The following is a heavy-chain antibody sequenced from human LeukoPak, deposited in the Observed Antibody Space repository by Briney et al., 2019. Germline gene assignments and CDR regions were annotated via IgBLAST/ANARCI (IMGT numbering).Heavy chain of an antibody. CDR3: ARAPVATIHFDY. Sequence: PSETLSLTCTVSGGSISSGDYYWSWIRQPPGKGLEWIGYIYYSGSTYYNPSLKSRVTISVDTSKNQFSLKLSSVTAADTAVYYCARAPVATIHFDYWGQGTLVTVSS. J-gene: IGHJ4*02. CDR1: GGSISSGDYY. V-gene: IGHV4-30-4*08. CDR2: IYYSGST. D-gene: IGHD5-12*01.